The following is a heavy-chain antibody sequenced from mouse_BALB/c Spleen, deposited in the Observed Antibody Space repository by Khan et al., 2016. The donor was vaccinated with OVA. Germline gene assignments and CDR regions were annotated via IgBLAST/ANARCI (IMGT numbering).Heavy chain of an antibody. CDR1: GYTFTSYY. Sequence: QMQLEESGAELVKPGASVRLSCNASGYTFTSYYLSWVKQRPGQGLEWIGDIIPSNGDTNFNEKFKSKATLTVDKSASTAYIHINSLTSDDSAVDYCTRSGYGSFAYWGQGTMVTVSA. CDR2: IIPSNGDT. V-gene: IGHV1-53*01. CDR3: TRSGYGSFAY. D-gene: IGHD2-2*01. J-gene: IGHJ3*01.